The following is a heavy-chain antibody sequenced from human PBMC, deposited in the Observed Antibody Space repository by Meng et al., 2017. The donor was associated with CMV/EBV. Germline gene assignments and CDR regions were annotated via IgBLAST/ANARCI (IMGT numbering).Heavy chain of an antibody. D-gene: IGHD2-21*01. V-gene: IGHV4-4*07. J-gene: IGHJ4*02. Sequence: HVHMQESGPGQAKPSTTLSTTCTASGDSISSYYWSWIRQPAVKGLELIGPIYTSGSTNYNPSLKSRVTMSVDTSKNQFSLKLSSVTAADTAVYYCARGSYYRYVIDYWGQGTLVTVSS. CDR2: IYTSGST. CDR3: ARGSYYRYVIDY. CDR1: GDSISSYY.